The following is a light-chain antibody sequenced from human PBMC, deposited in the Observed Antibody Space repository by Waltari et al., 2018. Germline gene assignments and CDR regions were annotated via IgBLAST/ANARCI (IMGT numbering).Light chain of an antibody. CDR3: HQYGSPPLT. CDR1: SISSSDH. CDR2: GAS. J-gene: IGKJ4*01. V-gene: IGKV3-20*01. Sequence: PGERVVLSFRAISISSSDHLSWYQQQPGQAPSLLIHGASRRATSVPDRFSGSGSRTDFTLTISRLEPEEFAFYYCHQYGSPPLTFGGGVKVEIK.